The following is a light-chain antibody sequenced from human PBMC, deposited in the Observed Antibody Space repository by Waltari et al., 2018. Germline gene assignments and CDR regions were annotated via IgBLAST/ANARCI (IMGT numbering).Light chain of an antibody. CDR2: RND. CDR1: SSNIGSNI. V-gene: IGLV1-44*01. J-gene: IGLJ3*02. Sequence: QSVLTQPPSASATPGQRVTISCSGSSSNIGSNIVNWYQQVPGTTPKLLIDRNDQLPSGVPDRFSGSKSGTSASLAIRGLRSEDEADYYCAAWDDTLNGRWEFGGGTKLTVL. CDR3: AAWDDTLNGRWE.